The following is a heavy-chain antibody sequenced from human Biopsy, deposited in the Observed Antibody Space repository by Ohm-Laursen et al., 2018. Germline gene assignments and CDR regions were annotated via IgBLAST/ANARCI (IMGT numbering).Heavy chain of an antibody. J-gene: IGHJ3*01. V-gene: IGHV3-48*03. CDR3: ARLNSGTYDASDL. CDR1: GFAFNLYE. Sequence: SLRLSCSASGFAFNLYEMNWVRQAPGEGMEWISYIYGGGSPVSYADSMKGRFTISRDNAQNSLYLHMNSLRAEDTAVYYCARLNSGTYDASDLWGQGTMVIVSS. D-gene: IGHD1-26*01. CDR2: IYGGGSPV.